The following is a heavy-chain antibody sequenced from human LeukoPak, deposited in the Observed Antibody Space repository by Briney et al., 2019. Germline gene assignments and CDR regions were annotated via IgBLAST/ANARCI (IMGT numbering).Heavy chain of an antibody. D-gene: IGHD1-26*01. J-gene: IGHJ5*02. CDR1: GGSISSYY. CDR2: IYYSGST. V-gene: IGHV4-59*01. Sequence: PSETLSLTCTVSGGSISSYYWSWIRQPPGKGLEWIGYIYYSGSTNYNPSLKSRVTISVDTSKNQFSLKLSSVTAADTAVYYCARDYGEVGATTDWFDPWRQGTLVTVSS. CDR3: ARDYGEVGATTDWFDP.